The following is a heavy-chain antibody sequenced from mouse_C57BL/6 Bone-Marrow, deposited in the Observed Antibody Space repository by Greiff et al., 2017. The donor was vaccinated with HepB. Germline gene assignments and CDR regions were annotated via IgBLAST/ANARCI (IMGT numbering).Heavy chain of an antibody. CDR3: AISLFYYGSSSPCGY. D-gene: IGHD1-1*01. V-gene: IGHV1-74*01. J-gene: IGHJ2*01. CDR1: GYTFTSYW. CDR2: IHPSDSDT. Sequence: QVQLQQPGAELVKPGASVKVSCKASGYTFTSYWMHWVKQRPGQGLEWIGRIHPSDSDTNYNQKFKGKATLTVDKSSSTAYMQLSSLTSEDSAVYYCAISLFYYGSSSPCGYWGQGTTLTVSA.